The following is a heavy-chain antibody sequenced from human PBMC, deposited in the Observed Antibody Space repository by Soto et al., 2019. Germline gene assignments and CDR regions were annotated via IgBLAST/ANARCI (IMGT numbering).Heavy chain of an antibody. CDR1: GSSMSGFY. V-gene: IGHV3-30*18. Sequence: LSLTCAVSGSSMSGFYWGWVRQPPGKGLEWVAFVSSDGNNKYYAESVKGRFTISRDNAKNTLYLQVDRLTVDDTAVYYCAKDRVIQLLPIWPDPWGQGTLVTVSS. J-gene: IGHJ5*02. D-gene: IGHD2-2*01. CDR3: AKDRVIQLLPIWPDP. CDR2: VSSDGNNK.